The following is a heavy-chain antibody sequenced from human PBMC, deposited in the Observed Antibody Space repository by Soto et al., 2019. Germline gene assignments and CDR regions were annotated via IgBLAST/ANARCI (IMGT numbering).Heavy chain of an antibody. CDR3: ARPPGYISDWYYFDL. CDR2: ISPRSGGT. D-gene: IGHD3-9*01. V-gene: IGHV1-2*02. J-gene: IGHJ4*02. Sequence: ASVKVSCKASGYTFIDYYMHWVRQAPGQGFEWMGRISPRSGGTNYAQKFQGRVTMTWDTSLNTVYMELSSLTSEDTAVYYCARPPGYISDWYYFDLWGQGTLVTVSS. CDR1: GYTFIDYY.